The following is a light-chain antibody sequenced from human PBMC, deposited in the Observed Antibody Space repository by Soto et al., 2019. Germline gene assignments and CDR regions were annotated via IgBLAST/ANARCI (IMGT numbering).Light chain of an antibody. J-gene: IGLJ3*02. CDR3: TSYTSSSTGV. CDR2: EVS. Sequence: QSALTQPASLSGSPGQSITISCTGTSSDVGGYDYVSWYQQYPGKAPKLIIYEVSNRPSGVSNRFSGSKSGNTASLTISGLQAEDEADYYCTSYTSSSTGVFGGGTQLTVL. V-gene: IGLV2-14*01. CDR1: SSDVGGYDY.